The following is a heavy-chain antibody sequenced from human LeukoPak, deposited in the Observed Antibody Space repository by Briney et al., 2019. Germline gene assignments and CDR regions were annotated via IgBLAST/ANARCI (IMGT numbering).Heavy chain of an antibody. CDR1: GFTFSSYW. CDR2: IKQDGSEK. V-gene: IGHV3-7*01. CDR3: AREAMYSYGYDY. Sequence: GGSLRLSCAAPGFTFSSYWMSWVRQAPGKGLEWVANIKQDGSEKYYVDSVKGRFTISRDNAKNSLYLQMNSLRAEDTAVYYCAREAMYSYGYDYWGQGTLVTVSS. J-gene: IGHJ4*02. D-gene: IGHD5-18*01.